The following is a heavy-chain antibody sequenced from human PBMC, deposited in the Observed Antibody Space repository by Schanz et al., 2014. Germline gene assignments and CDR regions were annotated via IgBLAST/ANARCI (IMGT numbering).Heavy chain of an antibody. J-gene: IGHJ4*02. CDR1: GGTFSSFA. CDR3: ARARQDYSDSSGYATYYFGN. D-gene: IGHD3-22*01. CDR2: IIPILDIT. Sequence: QVQLVQSGAEVKKPGSSVKVSCKASGGTFSSFAIFWVRQAPGQGLEWMGTIIPILDITNYAQKFQGRVTITADKSTSTAYMELSNLRSEDTAVYYCARARQDYSDSSGYATYYFGNWGQGTLVTVSS. V-gene: IGHV1-69*04.